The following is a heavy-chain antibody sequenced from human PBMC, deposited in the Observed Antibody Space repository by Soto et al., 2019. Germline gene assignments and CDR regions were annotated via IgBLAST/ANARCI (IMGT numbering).Heavy chain of an antibody. D-gene: IGHD6-13*01. V-gene: IGHV4-34*01. CDR2: INHSGST. J-gene: IGHJ4*02. CDR1: GGSFSGYY. Sequence: SETLSLTCAVYGGSFSGYYWSWIRQPPGKGLEWIGEINHSGSTNYNPSLKSRVTISVDTSKNQFSLKLSSVTAADTAVYYCARVTPRYSSSWPRVGYFDYWGQGALVTVSS. CDR3: ARVTPRYSSSWPRVGYFDY.